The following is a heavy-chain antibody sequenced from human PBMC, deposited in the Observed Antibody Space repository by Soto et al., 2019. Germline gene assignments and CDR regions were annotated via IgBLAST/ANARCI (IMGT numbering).Heavy chain of an antibody. CDR1: GGSISSCDYY. CDR3: TTIKLGSNRLXY. CDR2: IYYSGST. V-gene: IGHV4-30-4*01. Sequence: SETLSLTCTVSGGSISSCDYYWSWIRQPPGKSLEWIGYIYYSGSTYYNPSLKSRVTISVDTSKNPFSLKLSSVTAADTAVYYCTTIKLGSNRLXYWGQGTLVXVSS. J-gene: IGHJ4*02. D-gene: IGHD3-10*01.